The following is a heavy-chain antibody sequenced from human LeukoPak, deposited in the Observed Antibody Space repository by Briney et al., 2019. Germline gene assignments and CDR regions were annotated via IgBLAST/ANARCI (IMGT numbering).Heavy chain of an antibody. CDR1: GYTFTGYY. CDR2: INPNSGGT. CDR3: ARVVGIPGIAVAGWSQGTFDP. V-gene: IGHV1-2*02. J-gene: IGHJ5*02. Sequence: GASVKVSCEASGYTFTGYYMHWVRQAPGQGLEWMGWINPNSGGTNYAQKFQGRVTMTRDTSISTAYMELSRLRSDDTAVYYCARVVGIPGIAVAGWSQGTFDPWGQGTLVTVSS. D-gene: IGHD6-19*01.